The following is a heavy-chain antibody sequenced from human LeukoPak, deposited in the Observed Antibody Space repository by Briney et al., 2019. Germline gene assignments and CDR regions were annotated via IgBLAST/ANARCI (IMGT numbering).Heavy chain of an antibody. CDR2: FHERVST. V-gene: IGHV4-4*02. CDR1: GDSISSDKW. D-gene: IGHD6-19*01. CDR3: ACHSGWSGPSE. J-gene: IGHJ4*02. Sequence: SGTLSLTCAVSGDSISSDKWWSWVRQPPGKGLEYIGEFHERVSTNYNPSLKSRLTISVDKSKNQFSLKLSSVTATDTAVYYCACHSGWSGPSEWGQGTLVTVSS.